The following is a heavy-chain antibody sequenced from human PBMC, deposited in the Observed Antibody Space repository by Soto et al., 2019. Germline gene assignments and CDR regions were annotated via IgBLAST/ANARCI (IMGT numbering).Heavy chain of an antibody. CDR2: ISYDGSNK. Sequence: PGGSLRLSCAASGFTFSSYGMHWVRQAPGKGLEWVAVISYDGSNKYYADSVKGRFTISRDNSKNTLYLQMNSLRAEDTAVYYCAKDYLPTGPYYYYYGMDVWGQGTTVTVSS. CDR1: GFTFSSYG. CDR3: AKDYLPTGPYYYYYGMDV. J-gene: IGHJ6*02. V-gene: IGHV3-30*18.